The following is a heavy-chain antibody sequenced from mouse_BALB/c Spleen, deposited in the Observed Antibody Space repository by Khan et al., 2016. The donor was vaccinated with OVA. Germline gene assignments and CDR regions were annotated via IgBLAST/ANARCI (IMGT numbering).Heavy chain of an antibody. CDR3: ARSNYYGSSLYAMDY. Sequence: DLVKPGASVKLSCKASGYTFTSYWINWIKQRPGQGLEWIGRIAPGSGSTSYNAMFKDSATLTVDTSSITAYIQLSSLSSEESAVYVGARSNYYGSSLYAMDYWGQGTSVTVSS. D-gene: IGHD1-1*01. J-gene: IGHJ4*01. CDR1: GYTFTSYW. V-gene: IGHV1S41*01. CDR2: IAPGSGST.